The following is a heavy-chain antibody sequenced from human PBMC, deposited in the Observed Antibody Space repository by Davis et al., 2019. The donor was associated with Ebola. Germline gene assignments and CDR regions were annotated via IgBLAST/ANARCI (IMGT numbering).Heavy chain of an antibody. CDR2: IYYSGST. J-gene: IGHJ4*02. CDR1: GGSISSYY. CDR3: ARHQTYYYDSSGYFLDY. V-gene: IGHV4-59*08. D-gene: IGHD3-22*01. Sequence: SETLSLTCTVSGGSISSYYWSWIRQPPGKGLEWIGYIYYSGSTNYNPSLKSRVTISVDTSKNQFSLKLSSVTAADTAVYYCARHQTYYYDSSGYFLDYWGQGTLVTVSS.